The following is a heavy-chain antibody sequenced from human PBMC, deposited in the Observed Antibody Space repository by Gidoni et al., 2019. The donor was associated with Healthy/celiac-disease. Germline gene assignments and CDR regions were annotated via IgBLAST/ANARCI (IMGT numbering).Heavy chain of an antibody. Sequence: EVQLVESGGGLVQPGGSLRLSCAASGFTFTPYWVHWVRQAPGKGLVWVSLINSDGSGTGYADSVKGRFTISRDNAKNTLYLQMNSLRVEDTAVYYCARDVRYKMDVWGQGTTVTVSS. V-gene: IGHV3-74*01. CDR2: INSDGSGT. CDR1: GFTFTPYW. CDR3: ARDVRYKMDV. J-gene: IGHJ6*02. D-gene: IGHD1-1*01.